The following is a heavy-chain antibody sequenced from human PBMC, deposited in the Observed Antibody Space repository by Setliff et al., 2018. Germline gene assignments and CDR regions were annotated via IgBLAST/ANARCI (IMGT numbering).Heavy chain of an antibody. V-gene: IGHV1-69*13. CDR2: IIPLLETA. CDR3: ARDTRDKYDSSGYYLSLDS. J-gene: IGHJ4*02. D-gene: IGHD3-22*01. CDR1: GDTFSTYA. Sequence: SVKVSCKASGDTFSTYALSWVRQAPGQGLEWMGGIIPLLETANYAQKFRGRVTITADEIARTAYMELSTLRSEDTAVYYCARDTRDKYDSSGYYLSLDSWGQGSLVTVSS.